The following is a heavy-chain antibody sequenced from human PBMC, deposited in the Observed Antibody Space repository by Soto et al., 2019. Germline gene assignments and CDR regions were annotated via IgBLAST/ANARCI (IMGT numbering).Heavy chain of an antibody. CDR1: GGSISSGGYY. Sequence: SETLSLTCTVSGGSISSGGYYWSWIRQHPGKGLEWIGYIYYSGSTYYNPPLKSRVTISVDTSKNQFSLKLSSVTAADTAVYYCAREEDSSSWTVDYWGQGTLVTVSS. J-gene: IGHJ4*02. V-gene: IGHV4-31*03. D-gene: IGHD6-13*01. CDR3: AREEDSSSWTVDY. CDR2: IYYSGST.